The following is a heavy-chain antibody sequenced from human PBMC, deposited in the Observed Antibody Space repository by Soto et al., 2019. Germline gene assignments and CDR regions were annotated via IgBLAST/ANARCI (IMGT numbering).Heavy chain of an antibody. Sequence: EVQLVDSGGGLVQPGGSLRLSCAASGFSVTNYFMAWVRQAPGKGLEWVSVISDGGATYYAYSXKGRFTISRDSSKNTXXXXXXXXXXXXXXXXXXXXXXXXXXXXXWHGGQGTLVIVSS. D-gene: IGHD3-16*01. J-gene: IGHJ4*02. V-gene: IGHV3-66*01. CDR1: GFSVTNYF. CDR3: XXXXXXXXXXXWH. CDR2: ISDGGAT.